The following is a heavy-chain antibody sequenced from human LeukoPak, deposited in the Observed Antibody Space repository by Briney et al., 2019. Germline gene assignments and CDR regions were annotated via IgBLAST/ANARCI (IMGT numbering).Heavy chain of an antibody. D-gene: IGHD4-11*01. V-gene: IGHV4-59*01. CDR1: GGSISSYY. CDR2: IYYSGST. J-gene: IGHJ6*03. CDR3: ARGPPMTTVTTYYYYYMDV. Sequence: SETLSLTCTVSGGSISSYYLSWIRQPPGKGLEWIGYIYYSGSTNYNPSLKSRVTISVDTSKNQFSLKLSSVTAADTAVYYCARGPPMTTVTTYYYYYMDVWGKGTTVPVSS.